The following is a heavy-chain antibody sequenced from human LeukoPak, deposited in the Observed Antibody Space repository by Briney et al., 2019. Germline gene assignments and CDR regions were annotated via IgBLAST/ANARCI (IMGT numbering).Heavy chain of an antibody. CDR2: ISYDGSNK. CDR3: ARTTTPHYYGSGSYALGY. Sequence: GGSLRLSCAASGFTFSSYAMHWVRQAPGKGLEWVAVISYDGSNKFYADSVKGRFTISRDNSKNTLYLQMSSLSAEDTAVYYCARTTTPHYYGSGSYALGYWGQGTLVTVPS. V-gene: IGHV3-30-3*01. J-gene: IGHJ4*02. D-gene: IGHD3-10*01. CDR1: GFTFSSYA.